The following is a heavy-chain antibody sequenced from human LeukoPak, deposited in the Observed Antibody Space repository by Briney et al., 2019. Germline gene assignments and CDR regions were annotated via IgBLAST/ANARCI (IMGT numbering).Heavy chain of an antibody. CDR3: AKPISGGLAVSADWFDP. CDR2: INASGGNT. CDR1: GFAFNFYA. V-gene: IGHV3-23*01. Sequence: GGSLRLSCAASGFAFNFYAMTWVRQAPGKRLQWVSTINASGGNTYYAESVRGRFTISRDNSKDTLYLQLNSLTAEDTAIYYCAKPISGGLAVSADWFDPWGQGTLVTVSS. J-gene: IGHJ5*02. D-gene: IGHD6-19*01.